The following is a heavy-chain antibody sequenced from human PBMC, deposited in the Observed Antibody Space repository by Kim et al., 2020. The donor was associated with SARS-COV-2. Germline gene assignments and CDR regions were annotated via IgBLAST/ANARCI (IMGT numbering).Heavy chain of an antibody. CDR3: AKAIPSSMTVADY. J-gene: IGHJ4*02. V-gene: IGHV3-23*01. CDR1: GFTFSSYA. Sequence: GGSLRLSCAASGFTFSSYAMTWVRQAPGKGLEWVSSISGSGGNTYYADSVKGRFIISRDNSRNTLYLQMNSLRAEDTAMYYCAKAIPSSMTVADYWGQGTLVTVSS. D-gene: IGHD6-19*01. CDR2: ISGSGGNT.